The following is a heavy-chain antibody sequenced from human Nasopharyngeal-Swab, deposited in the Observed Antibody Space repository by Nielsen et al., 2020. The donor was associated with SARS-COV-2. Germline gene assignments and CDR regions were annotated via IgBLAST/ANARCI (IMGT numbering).Heavy chain of an antibody. CDR3: TRSYSSSWYGGYYFDY. J-gene: IGHJ4*02. Sequence: WIRQPPGKGLEWVGFIRSKAYGGTTEYAASVKGRFTISRDDSKSIAYLQMNSLKTEDTAVYYCTRSYSSSWYGGYYFDYWGQGTLVPSPQ. D-gene: IGHD6-13*01. CDR2: IRSKAYGGTT. V-gene: IGHV3-49*02.